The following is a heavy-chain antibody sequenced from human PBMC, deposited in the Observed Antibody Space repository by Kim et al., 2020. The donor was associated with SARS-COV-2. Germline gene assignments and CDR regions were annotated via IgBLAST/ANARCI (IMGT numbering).Heavy chain of an antibody. Sequence: SETLSLTCTVSGGSISSGAYYWSWIRQHPGKGLEWIGYIYYSGSTYYNPSLKSRLTISVDTSKNQFSLNLSSVTAADTAIYYCARANGYSGYFDYWGQGTLVTVSS. V-gene: IGHV4-31*03. CDR3: ARANGYSGYFDY. CDR2: IYYSGST. CDR1: GGSISSGAYY. J-gene: IGHJ4*02. D-gene: IGHD5-12*01.